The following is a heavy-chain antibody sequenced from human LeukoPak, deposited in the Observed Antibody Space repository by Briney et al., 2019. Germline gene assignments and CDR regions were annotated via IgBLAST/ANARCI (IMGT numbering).Heavy chain of an antibody. CDR2: INPNSGGT. V-gene: IGHV1-2*02. CDR3: ARFLGYCSAGSCYFDY. D-gene: IGHD2-15*01. J-gene: IGHJ4*02. CDR1: RYTFTGYY. Sequence: ASVKVSCKASRYTFTGYYVHWVRQAPGQGLEWMGWINPNSGGTKYAQKFQGRVTMTRDTSITTAYMELSSLRSDDTAVHYCARFLGYCSAGSCYFDYWGQGTLVTVSS.